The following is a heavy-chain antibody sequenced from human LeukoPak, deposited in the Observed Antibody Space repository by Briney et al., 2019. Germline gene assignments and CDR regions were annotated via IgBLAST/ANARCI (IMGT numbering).Heavy chain of an antibody. V-gene: IGHV1-2*02. Sequence: GASVKVSCKASGYTFTGYYTHWVRQAPGQGLEWMGWINPNSGGTNYAQKFQGRVTMTRDTSISTAYMELSRLRSDDTAVYYCARGIVTGTTTHAYYYYYYMDVWGKGTTVTVSS. CDR3: ARGIVTGTTTHAYYYYYYMDV. CDR2: INPNSGGT. CDR1: GYTFTGYY. J-gene: IGHJ6*03. D-gene: IGHD1-7*01.